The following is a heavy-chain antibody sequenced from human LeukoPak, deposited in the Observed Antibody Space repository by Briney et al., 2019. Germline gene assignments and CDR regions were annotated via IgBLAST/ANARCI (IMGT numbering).Heavy chain of an antibody. V-gene: IGHV3-30*18. J-gene: IGHJ3*02. D-gene: IGHD6-13*01. Sequence: GGSLRLSCAASGFTFSSYGMHWVRQAPGQGLEWVAVISYDGSNKYYADSVKGRFTISRDNSKNTLYLQMNSLRAEDTAVYYCAKDGISSSWYWNAFDIWGQGTMVTVSS. CDR1: GFTFSSYG. CDR3: AKDGISSSWYWNAFDI. CDR2: ISYDGSNK.